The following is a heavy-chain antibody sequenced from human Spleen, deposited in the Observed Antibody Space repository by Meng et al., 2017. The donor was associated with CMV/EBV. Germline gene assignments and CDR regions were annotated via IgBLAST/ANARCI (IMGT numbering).Heavy chain of an antibody. V-gene: IGHV1-69*10. CDR1: GGTYRTCA. D-gene: IGHD1-1*01. CDR3: VRDMRNDHQLGPFDP. Sequence: SGGTYRTCAFSGGRQAPGQGLEWMGGIIPILDRIDYAKDCKGRVTITADKATSTAYLELSSLRSDDTAVYYCVRDMRNDHQLGPFDPWGQGTLVTVSS. CDR2: IIPILDRI. J-gene: IGHJ5*02.